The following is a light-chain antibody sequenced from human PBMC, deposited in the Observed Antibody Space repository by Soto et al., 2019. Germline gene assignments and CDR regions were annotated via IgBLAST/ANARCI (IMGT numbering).Light chain of an antibody. CDR2: EVN. CDR1: SSDIGGYNF. V-gene: IGLV2-14*01. J-gene: IGLJ1*01. Sequence: QSVLTQPASVSGSPGQSITISCTGTSSDIGGYNFVSWYQHHPGKAPKLMIYEVNNRPSGVSSRFSGSKSGNTASLTISGLQTEDEADYYCSSYAGSNTYVFGSGTKVTVL. CDR3: SSYAGSNTYV.